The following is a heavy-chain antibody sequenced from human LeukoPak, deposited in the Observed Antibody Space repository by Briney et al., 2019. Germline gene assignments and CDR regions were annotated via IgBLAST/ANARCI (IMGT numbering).Heavy chain of an antibody. Sequence: GGSLRLSCAASGFTFSSYWMSWVRQAPGRGLEWVANIKDDGSETYYVDSVKGRFTISRDNAKNSLYLQMSSLRAEDTAVYYCARIKAGGKVFDYWGQGTLVTVSS. V-gene: IGHV3-7*05. CDR2: IKDDGSET. D-gene: IGHD6-13*01. CDR3: ARIKAGGKVFDY. J-gene: IGHJ4*02. CDR1: GFTFSSYW.